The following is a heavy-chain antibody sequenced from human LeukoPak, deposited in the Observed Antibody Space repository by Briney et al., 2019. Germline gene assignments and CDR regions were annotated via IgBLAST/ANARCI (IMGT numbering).Heavy chain of an antibody. V-gene: IGHV3-30*18. J-gene: IGHJ4*02. CDR1: GFTFSSYG. CDR3: AKSTTVTTQQRGYFDY. Sequence: GGSLRLSCAASGFTFSSYGMHWVRQAPGKGLEWVAVISYDESNKYFADSVKGRFTISRDNPKNTLYLQMNSLRPEDTAVYYCAKSTTVTTQQRGYFDYWGQGTLVTVSS. D-gene: IGHD4-11*01. CDR2: ISYDESNK.